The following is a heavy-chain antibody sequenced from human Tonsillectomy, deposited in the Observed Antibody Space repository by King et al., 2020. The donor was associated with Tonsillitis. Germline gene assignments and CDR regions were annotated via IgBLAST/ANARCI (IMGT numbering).Heavy chain of an antibody. CDR1: GFTFSSYD. CDR2: IRYDGNYI. CDR3: AKEGGVVLGGNYRVGAFDY. D-gene: IGHD3-16*02. Sequence: VQLVESGGGVVQPGGSLRLSCVASGFTFSSYDSHWVRQAPGKGLEWVAFIRYDGNYIYYADSVKGRFTISRDNSKNTLYLQMNSLRIEDTAVYYCAKEGGVVLGGNYRVGAFDYWGQGTLVTVSS. V-gene: IGHV3-30*02. J-gene: IGHJ4*02.